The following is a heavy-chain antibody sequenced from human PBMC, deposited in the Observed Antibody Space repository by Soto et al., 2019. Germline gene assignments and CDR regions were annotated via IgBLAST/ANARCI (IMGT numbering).Heavy chain of an antibody. CDR2: IIPVFGTA. J-gene: IGHJ6*02. V-gene: IGHV1-69*13. CDR3: ARGDATKIVVTTYYAMDV. Sequence: SVKVSCKASGGSLSNYGISWVRQAPGQGLEWMGGIIPVFGTANYAQKFQGRVTINADESTSIVYMDVTSLRSEDTAVYYCARGDATKIVVTTYYAMDVWGQGTTVTVS. D-gene: IGHD3-9*01. CDR1: GGSLSNYG.